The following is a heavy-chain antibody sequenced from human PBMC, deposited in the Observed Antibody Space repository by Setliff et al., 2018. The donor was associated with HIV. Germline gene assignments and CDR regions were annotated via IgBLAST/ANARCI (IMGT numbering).Heavy chain of an antibody. J-gene: IGHJ4*02. CDR1: GFTFSNYA. Sequence: GGSLRLSCVASGFTFSNYAMTWVRQAPGKGLEWVSAIGGSGGSTYYADFVKGRFTISRDNVKNSLYLQMNSLRAEDTAVYYCARDRYSGSSTDYWGQGTLVTVSS. CDR3: ARDRYSGSSTDY. D-gene: IGHD1-26*01. CDR2: IGGSGGST. V-gene: IGHV3-23*01.